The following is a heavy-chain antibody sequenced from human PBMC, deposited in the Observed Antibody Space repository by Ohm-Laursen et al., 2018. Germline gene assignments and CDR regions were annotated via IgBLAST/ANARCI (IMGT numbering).Heavy chain of an antibody. V-gene: IGHV3-21*04. CDR2: ISFSGSHI. CDR3: TREASGDYGYFDL. CDR1: GLTLKSYS. D-gene: IGHD4-17*01. J-gene: IGHJ2*01. Sequence: PRLSCAASGLTLKSYSMNWVRQAPGKGLEWVSSISFSGSHIYYADSVKGRFTISRDNAKTTLYLQMNSLRAEDTAEYYCTREASGDYGYFDLWGRGTLVTVSS.